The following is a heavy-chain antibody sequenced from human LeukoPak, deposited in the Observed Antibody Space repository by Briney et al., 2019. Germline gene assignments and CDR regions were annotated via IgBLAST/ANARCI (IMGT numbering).Heavy chain of an antibody. CDR2: IRYDGSNK. Sequence: GGSLRLSCAASGFTFSTYGIHWVRQAPGKGLEWVAFIRYDGSNKYYADSVKGRFTISRDNSKNTLYLQMNSLRAEDTAVYYCAKAGVWFGETSLYYWGQGTLVTVSS. J-gene: IGHJ4*02. D-gene: IGHD3-10*01. CDR1: GFTFSTYG. CDR3: AKAGVWFGETSLYY. V-gene: IGHV3-30*02.